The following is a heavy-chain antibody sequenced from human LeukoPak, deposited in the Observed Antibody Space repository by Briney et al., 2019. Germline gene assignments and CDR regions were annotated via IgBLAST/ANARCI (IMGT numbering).Heavy chain of an antibody. Sequence: QSGGSLRLSCAASGFTFSSYWMSWVRQAPGKGLEWVANINQDGSAKYYVDSVKGRFTISKVNAKKSLYLLMNSLRAEDTAVYYCARGDYYDSGTSFIDAFDIWGQGTKVTVSS. CDR1: GFTFSSYW. D-gene: IGHD3-10*01. V-gene: IGHV3-7*01. CDR3: ARGDYYDSGTSFIDAFDI. J-gene: IGHJ3*02. CDR2: INQDGSAK.